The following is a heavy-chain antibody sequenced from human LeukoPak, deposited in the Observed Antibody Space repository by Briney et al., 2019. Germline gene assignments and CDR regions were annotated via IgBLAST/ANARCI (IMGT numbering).Heavy chain of an antibody. CDR3: ARAAGTNRFDP. J-gene: IGHJ5*02. CDR1: GFTFSSYW. CDR2: IKQDGSEK. Sequence: GGSLRLSCAASGFTFSSYWMSWVRQAPGKGLEWVANIKQDGSEKYYVDSVKGRFTISRDNARNSLYLQMNSLRAEDTAVYYCARAAGTNRFDPWGQGTLVSVSS. D-gene: IGHD6-13*01. V-gene: IGHV3-7*01.